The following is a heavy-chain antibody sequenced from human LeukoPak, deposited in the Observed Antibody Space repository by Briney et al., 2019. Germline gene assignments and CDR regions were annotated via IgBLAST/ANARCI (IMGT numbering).Heavy chain of an antibody. Sequence: GASVKVSCKASGYTFTGYYMHWVRQAPGQGLEWMGWISAYNGNTNYAQKLQGRVTMTTDTSTSTAYMELRSLRSDDTAVYYCARDPCYCSSTSCSHYYGMDVWGKGTTVTVSS. CDR3: ARDPCYCSSTSCSHYYGMDV. D-gene: IGHD2-2*01. J-gene: IGHJ6*04. CDR2: ISAYNGNT. V-gene: IGHV1-18*04. CDR1: GYTFTGYY.